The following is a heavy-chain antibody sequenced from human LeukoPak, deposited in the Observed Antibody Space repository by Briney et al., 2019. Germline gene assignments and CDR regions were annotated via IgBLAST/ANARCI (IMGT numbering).Heavy chain of an antibody. Sequence: PGGSLRLSCAASGFTFSSYSMNWVRQAPGKGLEWVSYISSSSNTIYYAYSVEGRFTISRDNAMNSLYLQMNSLRDEDTAVYYCARGTYGDYVQYQFDFWGQGTLVTASS. J-gene: IGHJ4*02. V-gene: IGHV3-48*02. CDR2: ISSSSNTI. CDR3: ARGTYGDYVQYQFDF. CDR1: GFTFSSYS. D-gene: IGHD4-17*01.